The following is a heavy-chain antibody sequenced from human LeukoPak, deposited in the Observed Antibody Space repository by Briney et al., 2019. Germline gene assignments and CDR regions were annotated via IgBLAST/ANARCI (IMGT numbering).Heavy chain of an antibody. D-gene: IGHD3-10*01. J-gene: IGHJ4*02. Sequence: PSETLSLTCTVSGGSIRSYYWSWIRQPAGSGLEWIGRVYTSGSTNYNPSLKSRVTMSVDTSKNQFSLKLSSVTAADTAVYYCARRGSGSYYSDLDYWGQGTLVTVSS. CDR3: ARRGSGSYYSDLDY. CDR2: VYTSGST. CDR1: GGSIRSYY. V-gene: IGHV4-4*07.